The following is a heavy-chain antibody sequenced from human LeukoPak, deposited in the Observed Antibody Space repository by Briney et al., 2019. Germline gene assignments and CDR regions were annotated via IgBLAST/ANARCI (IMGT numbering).Heavy chain of an antibody. J-gene: IGHJ4*02. CDR2: IHPGDSDT. Sequence: GESLKISCKTSGYTFNDFWIGWARQMPGKGLEWMGIIHPGDSDTRYSPSFQGQVTISADQSVSPSYLQWSSLKASDPAMYYCATLPHTEFHYWGQGTLVTVSS. CDR1: GYTFNDFW. V-gene: IGHV5-51*01. D-gene: IGHD2-8*02. CDR3: ATLPHTEFHY.